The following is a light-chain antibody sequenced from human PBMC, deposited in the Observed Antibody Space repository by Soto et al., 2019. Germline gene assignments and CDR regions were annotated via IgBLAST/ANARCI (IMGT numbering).Light chain of an antibody. CDR2: GVS. CDR1: SSDVGSYNR. Sequence: QSVLTQPPSVSGSPGQSVAISCTGTSSDVGSYNRVSWYQQPPGAAPKLMIYGVSNRPSGVPDRFSGSKSGNTASLTISGLQAEDEADYYCNSYTGSSTYVFGTGTRSPS. CDR3: NSYTGSSTYV. J-gene: IGLJ1*01. V-gene: IGLV2-18*02.